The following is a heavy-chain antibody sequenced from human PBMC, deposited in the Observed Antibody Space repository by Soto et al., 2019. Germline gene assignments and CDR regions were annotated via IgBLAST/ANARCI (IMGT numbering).Heavy chain of an antibody. CDR2: IKQDGSEK. D-gene: IGHD3-3*01. Sequence: GGSLRLSCAASVFPFSSYWMSWVRQAPGKGLEWVANIKQDGSEKYYVDSVKGRFTISRDNAKNSLYLQMNSLRAEDTAVYYCARDGPHYDFWSGYYINWFDPWGQGTLVTVSS. CDR3: ARDGPHYDFWSGYYINWFDP. CDR1: VFPFSSYW. V-gene: IGHV3-7*01. J-gene: IGHJ5*02.